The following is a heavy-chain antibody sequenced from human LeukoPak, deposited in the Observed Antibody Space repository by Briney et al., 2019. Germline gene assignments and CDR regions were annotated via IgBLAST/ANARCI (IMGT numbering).Heavy chain of an antibody. J-gene: IGHJ6*02. Sequence: PSETLSLTCAVSGASISSSNWWSWVRQPPGKGLEWIGEIYHSGSTNYNPSLKSRVTISVDKSKNQFSLKLSSVTAADTAVYYCARASYYYDSSGYTYYYGMDVWGQGTTVTVSS. CDR2: IYHSGST. CDR3: ARASYYYDSSGYTYYYGMDV. D-gene: IGHD3-22*01. V-gene: IGHV4-4*02. CDR1: GASISSSNW.